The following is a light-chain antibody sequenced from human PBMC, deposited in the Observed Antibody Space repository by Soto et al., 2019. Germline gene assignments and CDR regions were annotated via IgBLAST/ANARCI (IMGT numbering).Light chain of an antibody. V-gene: IGLV2-14*01. CDR2: EVS. CDR1: SSDVGGYNY. CDR3: SSYTSSSTSVV. Sequence: QSVLTQPASVSGSPGQSITISCTGTSSDVGGYNYVSWYQQHPGKAPKLMIYEVSNRPSGVSNRFSGSKSGNTASLTISGLQAEDEADYYCSSYTSSSTSVVFSGGTQLTVL. J-gene: IGLJ2*01.